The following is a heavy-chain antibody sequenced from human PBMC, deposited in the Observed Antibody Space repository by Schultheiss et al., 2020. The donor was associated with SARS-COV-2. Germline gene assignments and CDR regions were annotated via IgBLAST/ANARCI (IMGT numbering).Heavy chain of an antibody. CDR3: ARHDYGDYVDY. CDR1: GFTFSTYS. J-gene: IGHJ4*02. Sequence: GGSLRLSCAASGFTFSTYSMNWVRQAPGKGLEWVSSISSSSSTIYYADSVKGRFTISRDNAKNSLYLQMNSLRAEDTAVYYCARHDYGDYVDYWGQGTLVTVSS. CDR2: ISSSSSTI. D-gene: IGHD4-17*01. V-gene: IGHV3-48*01.